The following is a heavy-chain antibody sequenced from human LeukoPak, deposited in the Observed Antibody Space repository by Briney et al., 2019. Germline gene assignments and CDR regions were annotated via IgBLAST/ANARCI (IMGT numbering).Heavy chain of an antibody. V-gene: IGHV4-4*07. D-gene: IGHD5-12*01. CDR1: GGSISSYY. J-gene: IGHJ5*02. CDR2: IYTSGNT. Sequence: SETLSLTCTVSGGSISSYYWSWIRQPAGKGLEWIGRIYTSGNTNYNPSLKSRVTMSVDTSKNQFSLKLSSVTAADTAVYYWAGVWDGGYDADNWFDPWGRGTLVTVSS. CDR3: AGVWDGGYDADNWFDP.